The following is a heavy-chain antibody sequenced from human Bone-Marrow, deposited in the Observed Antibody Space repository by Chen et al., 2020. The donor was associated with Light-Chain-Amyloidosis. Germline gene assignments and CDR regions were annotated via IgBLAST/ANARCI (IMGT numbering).Heavy chain of an antibody. D-gene: IGHD2-15*01. J-gene: IGHJ4*02. CDR2: MSYSGST. CDR1: AGSISINSVY. CDR3: AGMFGFCRGGSCYSAYFDY. Sequence: QLQLQESGPGLVRPSETLSLTCTVPAGSISINSVYWGWIRQPPGKGLEWIGSMSYSGSTYYRPSLKSRVTISVNTPKNQFSLRMNSVTAADTAIYYCAGMFGFCRGGSCYSAYFDYWGQGALVTVSS. V-gene: IGHV4-39*01.